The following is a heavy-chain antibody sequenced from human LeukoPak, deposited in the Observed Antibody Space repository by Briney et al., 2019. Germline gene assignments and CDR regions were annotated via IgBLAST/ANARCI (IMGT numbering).Heavy chain of an antibody. J-gene: IGHJ4*02. V-gene: IGHV4-59*08. CDR3: ARHTYYYDSSGYYPLGY. Sequence: PSETLSLTCTVSGGSISSYYWSRIRQPPGKGLEWIGYIYYSGSTNYNPSLKSRVTISVDTSKNQFSLKLSSVTAADTAVYYCARHTYYYDSSGYYPLGYWGQGTLVTVSS. D-gene: IGHD3-22*01. CDR1: GGSISSYY. CDR2: IYYSGST.